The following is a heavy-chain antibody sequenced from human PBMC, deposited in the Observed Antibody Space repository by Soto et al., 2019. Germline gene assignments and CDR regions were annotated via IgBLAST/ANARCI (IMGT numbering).Heavy chain of an antibody. D-gene: IGHD6-13*01. Sequence: ASVKVSCKASGYTFTGYYMHLVRQAPGHGPEWMGMISPSSGGTDYAQKFQGRVTMTRDTSTSTVYMELSSLRSEDTAVYYCTRSIITTAGTDAFDLWGQGTLVTVSS. CDR2: ISPSSGGT. V-gene: IGHV1-46*03. J-gene: IGHJ3*01. CDR3: TRSIITTAGTDAFDL. CDR1: GYTFTGYY.